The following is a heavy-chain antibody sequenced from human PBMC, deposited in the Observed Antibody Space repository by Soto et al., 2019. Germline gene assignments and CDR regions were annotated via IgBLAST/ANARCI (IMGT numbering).Heavy chain of an antibody. CDR2: LSSSGSDT. D-gene: IGHD5-12*01. CDR1: GFTFSDYY. J-gene: IGHJ4*02. CDR3: ARSLRGYSGYSGY. V-gene: IGHV3-11*05. Sequence: QVQLVESGGGLVKPGGCLRLSCAASGFTFSDYYMSWIRQAPGKGLEWVSYLSSSGSDTNYADSVKGRFTVSRDNAKNSLYLQMNSLRAEDTAVYYCARSLRGYSGYSGYGGQGTLVTASS.